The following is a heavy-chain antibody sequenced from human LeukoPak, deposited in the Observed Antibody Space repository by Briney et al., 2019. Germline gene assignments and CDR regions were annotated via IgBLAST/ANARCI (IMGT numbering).Heavy chain of an antibody. J-gene: IGHJ5*02. D-gene: IGHD6-13*01. Sequence: GESLKISCKGSGYSFTSYWIGWVRQMPGKGLEWMGIIYPGDSDTRYSPSIQGQVTISADKSISTAYLQWSSLKASDTAMYYCARKVGYSSSWYLASWFDPWGQGTLVTVSS. CDR2: IYPGDSDT. CDR1: GYSFTSYW. CDR3: ARKVGYSSSWYLASWFDP. V-gene: IGHV5-51*01.